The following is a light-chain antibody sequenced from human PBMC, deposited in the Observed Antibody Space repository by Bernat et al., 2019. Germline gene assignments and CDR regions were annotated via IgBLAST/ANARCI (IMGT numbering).Light chain of an antibody. V-gene: IGLV3-1*01. CDR2: QDS. CDR3: QAWDRNTV. J-gene: IGLJ1*01. CDR1: KLGDKY. Sequence: SYELTQPPSVSVSPGQTAKIACSGDKLGDKYASWYQQRPGQSPVLIIYQDSKRPSGIPERFFGSKSGNTATLTISGTQSMDEADYYCQAWDRNTVFGTGTKVTVL.